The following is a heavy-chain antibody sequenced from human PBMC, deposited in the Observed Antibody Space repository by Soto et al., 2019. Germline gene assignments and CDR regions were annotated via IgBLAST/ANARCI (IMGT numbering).Heavy chain of an antibody. Sequence: PSETLSLTCSVAGVSISGYYWTWIRQTAGKGLEWIGRMYISGSTNYNPSLKSRATMSIDTSENYFSLKLRSVTAADTAVYYCASDQINQNVFDFWGQGTMVTVS. V-gene: IGHV4-4*07. CDR3: ASDQINQNVFDF. J-gene: IGHJ3*01. CDR2: MYISGST. CDR1: GVSISGYY.